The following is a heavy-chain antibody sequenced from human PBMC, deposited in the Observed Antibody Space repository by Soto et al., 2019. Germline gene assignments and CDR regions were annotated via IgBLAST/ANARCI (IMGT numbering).Heavy chain of an antibody. D-gene: IGHD2-21*02. CDR1: GYTFTTYY. J-gene: IGHJ6*02. CDR2: INPSGGTP. Sequence: QVRLVQSGAEGKKPGASVKVSCKASGYTFTTYYMHWVRQAPGQGLEWMGIINPSGGTPTYAQKFQGRVAMTRDTSTSTVYMELSSLRSEDTAVYYCARRYCGGNCLYYYYGMDVWGQGTTVTVSS. CDR3: ARRYCGGNCLYYYYGMDV. V-gene: IGHV1-46*01.